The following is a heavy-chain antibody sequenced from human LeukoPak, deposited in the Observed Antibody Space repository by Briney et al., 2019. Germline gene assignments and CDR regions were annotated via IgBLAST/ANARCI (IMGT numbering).Heavy chain of an antibody. D-gene: IGHD2-15*01. CDR2: IYHSGST. V-gene: IGHV4-39*01. J-gene: IGHJ5*02. Sequence: SETLSLTCTVSGGSISSSSYYWGWIRQPPGKGLEWIGSIYHSGSTYYNPSLKSRVTIAVETSKNQFSLKLSSVTAADTAVYYCARQPLGYCSGGSCYLSWFDPWGQGTLVTVSS. CDR1: GGSISSSSYY. CDR3: ARQPLGYCSGGSCYLSWFDP.